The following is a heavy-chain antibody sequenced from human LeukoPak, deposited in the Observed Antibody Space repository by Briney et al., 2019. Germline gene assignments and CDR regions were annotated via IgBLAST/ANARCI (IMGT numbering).Heavy chain of an antibody. J-gene: IGHJ4*02. V-gene: IGHV4-39*01. D-gene: IGHD5-24*01. CDR3: SRGDDSYKQGNF. Sequence: SDTLSLTCTVSDDSISTNSYYWTWIRQPPGKGLEWVASLHYSGTPYYSPSLSSRISIFVDTSKRQFSLQVRSVTASDTAMYYCSRGDDSYKQGNFWGQGTLVTVSS. CDR1: DDSISTNSYY. CDR2: LHYSGTP.